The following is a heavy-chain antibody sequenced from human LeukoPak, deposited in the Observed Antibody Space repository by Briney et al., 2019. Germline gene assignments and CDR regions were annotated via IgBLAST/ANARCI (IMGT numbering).Heavy chain of an antibody. D-gene: IGHD1-26*01. V-gene: IGHV1-24*01. CDR1: GYTFTSYD. J-gene: IGHJ4*02. CDR3: ATGVGAMSYFGY. Sequence: ASVKVSCKASGYTFTSYDINWVRQAPGKGLEWMGGFDPEDGETIYAQKFQGRVTMTEDTSTDTAYMELSSLRSEDTAVYYCATGVGAMSYFGYWGQGTLVTVSS. CDR2: FDPEDGET.